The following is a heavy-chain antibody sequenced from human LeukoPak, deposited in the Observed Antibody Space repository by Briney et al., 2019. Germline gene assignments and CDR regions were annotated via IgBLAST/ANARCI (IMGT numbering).Heavy chain of an antibody. CDR3: ARGQRPYGDYNWFDP. J-gene: IGHJ5*02. CDR2: NSSSGSTI. D-gene: IGHD4-17*01. V-gene: IGHV3-11*01. Sequence: PGGSLRLSCAASGFSFSDYYMSWIRQAPGKGLEWVSYNSSSGSTIYYADSVKGRFTISRDNAKNSLYLQMNSLRAEDTAVYYCARGQRPYGDYNWFDPWGQGTLVTVSS. CDR1: GFSFSDYY.